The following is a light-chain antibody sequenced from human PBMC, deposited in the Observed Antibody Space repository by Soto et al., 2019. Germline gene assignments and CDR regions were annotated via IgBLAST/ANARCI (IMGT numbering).Light chain of an antibody. CDR2: DAS. CDR3: QQYSSSPRT. V-gene: IGKV3-20*01. J-gene: IGKJ5*01. CDR1: QSVSNNY. Sequence: EIVLTQSPGTLSLSPGERATLSCRASQSVSNNYLAWYQQKPGQAPRLLIYDASNRATGVPDRFSGSGSGTDFSLTISRLEPEDFAVYHCQQYSSSPRTFGQGTRLEI.